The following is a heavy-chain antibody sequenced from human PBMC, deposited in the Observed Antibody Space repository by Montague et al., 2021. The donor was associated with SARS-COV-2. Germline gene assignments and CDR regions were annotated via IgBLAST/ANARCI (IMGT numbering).Heavy chain of an antibody. CDR2: IYHSGST. V-gene: IGHV4-59*01. J-gene: IGHJ4*02. D-gene: IGHD5-18*01. CDR3: ARGNTWEGYSYGFDY. CDR1: GGSISSYY. Sequence: SETLSPTCTVSGGSISSYYWSWIRQPPGKGLEWIGYIYHSGSTNYNPSLKSRVTISVDTSKNQLSLKLSSVTAADTAVYYCARGNTWEGYSYGFDYWGQGTLVTVSS.